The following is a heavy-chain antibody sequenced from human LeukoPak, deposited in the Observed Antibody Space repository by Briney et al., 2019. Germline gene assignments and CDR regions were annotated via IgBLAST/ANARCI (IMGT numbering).Heavy chain of an antibody. Sequence: GRSLRLSCAASGFTFSSYDMHWVRQAPGKGLEWVAIISYDGGNKYYADSVKGRFTISRDNSKNTLFLQMNSLRAEDTAVYFRARSYQRYYFDYWGQGTLVTVSS. D-gene: IGHD1-14*01. J-gene: IGHJ4*02. CDR1: GFTFSSYD. V-gene: IGHV3-30*03. CDR3: ARSYQRYYFDY. CDR2: ISYDGGNK.